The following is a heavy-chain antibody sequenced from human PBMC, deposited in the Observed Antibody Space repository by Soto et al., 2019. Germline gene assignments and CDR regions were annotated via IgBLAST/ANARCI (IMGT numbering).Heavy chain of an antibody. CDR1: GGSISSSSYY. CDR2: IYYSGST. V-gene: IGHV4-39*01. CDR3: ARNYDILTGYYSPAY. J-gene: IGHJ4*02. D-gene: IGHD3-9*01. Sequence: ASETLSLTCTVSGGSISSSSYYWGWIRQPPGKGLEWIGSIYYSGSTYYNPSLKSRVTISVDTSKNQFSLKLSSVTAADTAVYYCARNYDILTGYYSPAYWGQGTLVTVSS.